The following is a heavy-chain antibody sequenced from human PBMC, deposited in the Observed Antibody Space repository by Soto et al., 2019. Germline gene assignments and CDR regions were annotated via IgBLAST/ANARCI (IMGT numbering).Heavy chain of an antibody. Sequence: EVQLVESGGGLVQPGGSLRLSCAASGFTFTVSWMHWVRQAPGKGLVWVSRINGDGSGTSYADFVKGRFIISRDDAKNTLFRQMNGLRAEDTAVYYCARGIFGSGTANDYWGQGTLVTVSS. V-gene: IGHV3-74*01. D-gene: IGHD3-10*01. J-gene: IGHJ4*02. CDR3: ARGIFGSGTANDY. CDR2: INGDGSGT. CDR1: GFTFTVSW.